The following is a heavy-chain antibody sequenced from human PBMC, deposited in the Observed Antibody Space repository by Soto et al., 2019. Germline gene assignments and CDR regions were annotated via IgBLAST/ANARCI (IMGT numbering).Heavy chain of an antibody. D-gene: IGHD3-3*01. V-gene: IGHV2-5*02. CDR1: VFSLTTSAVG. CDR3: AHTRSPRISDY. J-gene: IGHJ4*02. Sequence: QITLKESGHTLGQPTQTLTLTCTSSVFSLTTSAVGVAWILQPPVKALEWRALIYWDDDKRSTPFLKSRLTITKDTSNKQVGLTMTKMAAVYKATYYCAHTRSPRISDYWGQGTLVTVSS. CDR2: IYWDDDK.